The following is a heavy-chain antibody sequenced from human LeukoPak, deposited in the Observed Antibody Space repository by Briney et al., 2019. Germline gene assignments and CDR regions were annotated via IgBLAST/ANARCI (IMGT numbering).Heavy chain of an antibody. CDR3: ARGRASYDY. CDR2: IYNSGTT. J-gene: IGHJ4*02. D-gene: IGHD3-10*01. V-gene: IGHV4-4*07. Sequence: SETLSLTCTVSGGSISNYYWTWIRQPAGKGLEWIGRIYNSGTTNYNPSLKSRVTMSVDTSKNQFSLKLSSVTAAGTGVYYCARGRASYDYWGQGTLVTVSS. CDR1: GGSISNYY.